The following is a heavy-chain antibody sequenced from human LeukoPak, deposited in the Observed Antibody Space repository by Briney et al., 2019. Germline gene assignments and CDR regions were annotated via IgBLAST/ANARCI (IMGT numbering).Heavy chain of an antibody. V-gene: IGHV1-46*01. D-gene: IGHD3-3*01. CDR3: ARARRNWSGSDAFDI. CDR1: GYTFTSYY. Sequence: ASVKVSCKASGYTFTSYYMHWVRQAPGQGLEWMGIINPSGGSTSYPQKFQGRVTMTRDTSTSTVYMELSSLRSEDTAVYYCARARRNWSGSDAFDIWGQGTLVTVSS. CDR2: INPSGGST. J-gene: IGHJ3*02.